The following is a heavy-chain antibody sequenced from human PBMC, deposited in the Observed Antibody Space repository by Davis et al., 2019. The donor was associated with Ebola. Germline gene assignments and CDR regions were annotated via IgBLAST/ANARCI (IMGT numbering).Heavy chain of an antibody. CDR1: GGSISSSNW. V-gene: IGHV4-4*02. CDR3: ARDQRGQNYYYGLDV. Sequence: MPGGSLRLSCAVSGGSISSSNWWSWVRQSPGKGLEWIGEIYHSGSTNYNTSLKSRVTISVDKSMNQFSLKLNSVTAADTAVYYCARDQRGQNYYYGLDVWGQGTTVTVSS. J-gene: IGHJ6*02. CDR2: IYHSGST.